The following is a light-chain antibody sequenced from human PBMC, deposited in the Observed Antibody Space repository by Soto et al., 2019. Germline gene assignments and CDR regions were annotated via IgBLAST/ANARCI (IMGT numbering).Light chain of an antibody. V-gene: IGKV3-11*01. CDR1: QSISSY. Sequence: EIVLTQSPATLSLSPGERATLSCRASQSISSYLAWYRQIPGQAPRLLIYDTSNRATGIPDRFSGGGSGTDFTLTISSLEPEDFAVYFCQQRSNLPPTFGQGTRPEIK. CDR2: DTS. J-gene: IGKJ5*01. CDR3: QQRSNLPPT.